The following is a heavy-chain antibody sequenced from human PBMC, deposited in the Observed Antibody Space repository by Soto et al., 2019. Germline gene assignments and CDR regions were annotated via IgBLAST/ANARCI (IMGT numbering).Heavy chain of an antibody. CDR1: GFSISTSGVG. J-gene: IGHJ4*02. D-gene: IGHD4-4*01. V-gene: IGHV2-5*02. CDR2: IYWDDDK. CDR3: AHRGYSHFDY. Sequence: QITLKESGPTLVKPTQTLTLTCTFSGFSISTSGVGVGWVRQPQGKALEWLTIIYWDDDKRYNPSLQNRLTITKGSSNFQVILTMTNMDPVDTATYYCAHRGYSHFDYWGQVILVTVSS.